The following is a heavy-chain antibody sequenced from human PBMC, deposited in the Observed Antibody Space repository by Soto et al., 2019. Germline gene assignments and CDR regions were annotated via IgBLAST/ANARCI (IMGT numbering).Heavy chain of an antibody. Sequence: QVQLVQSGAEVKKPGASVKVSCKASGYTFTSYGISWVRQAPGQGLEWMGWISAYNGNTNYAQKIKGRVTMNTDTSTSTAYMELRSLRSDDTAVYYCARWGYIWGSYRYNWFDTWGQGTLVTVSS. CDR2: ISAYNGNT. CDR3: ARWGYIWGSYRYNWFDT. J-gene: IGHJ5*02. CDR1: GYTFTSYG. D-gene: IGHD3-16*02. V-gene: IGHV1-18*01.